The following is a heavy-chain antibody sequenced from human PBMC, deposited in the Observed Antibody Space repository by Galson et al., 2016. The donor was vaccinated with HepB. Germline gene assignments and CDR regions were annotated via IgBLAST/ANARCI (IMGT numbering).Heavy chain of an antibody. CDR3: ARRVLGVIISLNWFDP. V-gene: IGHV4-31*03. J-gene: IGHJ5*02. CDR2: IYYSGST. D-gene: IGHD3-10*01. CDR1: GGTISSGGYY. Sequence: TLSLTCTVSGGTISSGGYYWSWIRQHPGKGLEWIGYIYYSGSTYYNPSLKSRVTISVDTSKNQFSLKLSSVTAAATAVYYCARRVLGVIISLNWFDPWGQGTLVTVSS.